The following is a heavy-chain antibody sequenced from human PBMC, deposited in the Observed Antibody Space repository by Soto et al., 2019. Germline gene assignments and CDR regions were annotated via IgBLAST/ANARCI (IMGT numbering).Heavy chain of an antibody. CDR1: GFTFSSYA. CDR2: ITSGGST. V-gene: IGHV3-23*01. Sequence: GGSLRLSCAASGFTFSSYAVTWVRQAPEKGLEWVSTITSGGSTYYADSVKGRFTISRDNSKNTLYLQMNSLRAEDTAVYYCARGINDYSNYWGQGTLVTVSS. D-gene: IGHD4-4*01. CDR3: ARGINDYSNY. J-gene: IGHJ4*02.